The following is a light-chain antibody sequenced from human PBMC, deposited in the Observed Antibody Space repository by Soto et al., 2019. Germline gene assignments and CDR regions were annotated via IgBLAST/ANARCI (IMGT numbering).Light chain of an antibody. Sequence: EIVLTQSPGTLSLSPGERATLSCRASQSVSSSFLAGYQQKPGQAPRLLIYGASSRATGIPDRFSGSGSGTDFTLAISRLEPEDFAVYYCQQYGRSPWTFGQGTKLEI. J-gene: IGKJ1*01. V-gene: IGKV3-20*01. CDR3: QQYGRSPWT. CDR2: GAS. CDR1: QSVSSSF.